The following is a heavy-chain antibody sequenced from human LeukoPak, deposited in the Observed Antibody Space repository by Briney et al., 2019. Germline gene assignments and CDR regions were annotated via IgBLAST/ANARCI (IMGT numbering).Heavy chain of an antibody. V-gene: IGHV4-34*01. CDR3: ARISSMVRGVITKFDY. D-gene: IGHD3-10*01. CDR2: INHSGST. J-gene: IGHJ4*02. Sequence: SETLSLTCAVYGGSFSGYYWSWIRQPPGKGLEWIGEINHSGSTNYNPSPKSRVTISVDTSKNQFSLKLSSVTAADTAVYYCARISSMVRGVITKFDYWGQGTLVTVSS. CDR1: GGSFSGYY.